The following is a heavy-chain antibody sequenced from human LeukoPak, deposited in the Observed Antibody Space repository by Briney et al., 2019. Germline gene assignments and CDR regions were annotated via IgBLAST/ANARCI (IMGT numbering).Heavy chain of an antibody. CDR3: ASKRFGYDSSGYYKQDDAFDI. D-gene: IGHD3-22*01. CDR2: IYHSGST. CDR1: GGSISSSNW. V-gene: IGHV4-4*02. J-gene: IGHJ3*02. Sequence: PSGTLSLTCAVSGGSISSSNWWSWVRQPPGKGLEWIGEIYHSGSTNYNPSPKSRVTISVDKSKNQFSLKLSSVTAADTAVYYCASKRFGYDSSGYYKQDDAFDIWGQGTMVTVSS.